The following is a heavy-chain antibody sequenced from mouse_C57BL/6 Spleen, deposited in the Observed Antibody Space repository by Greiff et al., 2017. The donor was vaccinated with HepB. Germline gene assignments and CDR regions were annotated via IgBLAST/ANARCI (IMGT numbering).Heavy chain of an antibody. D-gene: IGHD2-1*01. CDR3: ARRDYGNYVGFAY. CDR1: GYTFTDYY. J-gene: IGHJ3*01. V-gene: IGHV1-76*01. Sequence: VMLVESGAELVRPGASVKLSCKASGYTFTDYYINWVKQRPGQGLEWIARIYPGSGNTYYNEKFKGKATLTAEKSSSTAYMQLSSLTSEDSAVYFCARRDYGNYVGFAYWGQGTLVTVSA. CDR2: IYPGSGNT.